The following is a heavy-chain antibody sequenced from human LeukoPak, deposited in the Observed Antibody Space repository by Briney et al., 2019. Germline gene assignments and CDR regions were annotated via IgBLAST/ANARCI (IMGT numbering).Heavy chain of an antibody. D-gene: IGHD5-24*01. Sequence: HPSETLSLTCTVSGGSIRSSYYYWGWIRQPPGKGLEWVANIKQDGSKKSYVDSVKGRFTISRDNAKNSLYLQMNSLRAEDTAIYYCTRVGYIDEGIDYWGQGTLVTVSS. J-gene: IGHJ4*02. CDR3: TRVGYIDEGIDY. CDR1: GGSIRSSYYY. V-gene: IGHV3-7*04. CDR2: IKQDGSKK.